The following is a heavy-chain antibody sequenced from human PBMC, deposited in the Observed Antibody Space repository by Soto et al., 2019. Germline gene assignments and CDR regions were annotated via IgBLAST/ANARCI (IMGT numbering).Heavy chain of an antibody. CDR3: ARDRGPSSGYYPYWFDP. J-gene: IGHJ5*02. D-gene: IGHD3-22*01. Sequence: QVQLVQSGAEVKKPGSSVKVSCKASGGTFSSYAITWVRQAPGQGLEWMGGIIPIFGTANYAQKFQARVTITAXXSXRXXYMELSSLRSEDTAVYYCARDRGPSSGYYPYWFDPWGQGTLVTVSS. V-gene: IGHV1-69*12. CDR2: IIPIFGTA. CDR1: GGTFSSYA.